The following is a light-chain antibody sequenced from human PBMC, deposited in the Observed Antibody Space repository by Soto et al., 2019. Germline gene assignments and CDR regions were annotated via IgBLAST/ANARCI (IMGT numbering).Light chain of an antibody. Sequence: EIVLTQSPGPLSLSPGERVTLSCRASQSVSSSYLALYQQKPGQAPRLLIYGASSRATGIPDRFSGSGSGTDFTLTISTLEPEDFAVYYCQQYGSSLYTFGQGTKLEIK. CDR3: QQYGSSLYT. CDR2: GAS. CDR1: QSVSSSY. V-gene: IGKV3-20*01. J-gene: IGKJ2*01.